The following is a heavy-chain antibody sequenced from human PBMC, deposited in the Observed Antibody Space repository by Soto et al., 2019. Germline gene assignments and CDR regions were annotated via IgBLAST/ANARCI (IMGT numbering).Heavy chain of an antibody. CDR1: GYTFTTYG. D-gene: IGHD6-19*01. Sequence: QVQLVQSGAEVKKPGASVKVSCKASGYTFTTYGISWVRQAPGQGLEYMGWISTYNGNTNYAQKLQGRVTMTTDTSTSTAYMELRSLRSDDMAVYYCARVDQQWLVRDYWGQGTLVTVSS. CDR3: ARVDQQWLVRDY. V-gene: IGHV1-18*03. J-gene: IGHJ4*02. CDR2: ISTYNGNT.